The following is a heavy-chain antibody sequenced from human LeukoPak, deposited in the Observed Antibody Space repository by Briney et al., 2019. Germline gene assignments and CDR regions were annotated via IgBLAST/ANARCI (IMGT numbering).Heavy chain of an antibody. CDR3: ARQSIPYYYDSSGYVAFDI. CDR1: GGSISSSSYY. V-gene: IGHV4-39*01. D-gene: IGHD3-22*01. CDR2: IYYSGST. J-gene: IGHJ3*02. Sequence: SETLSLTCTVSGGSISSSSYYWGWIRQPPGKGLEWIGSIYYSGSTYYNPSLKSRVTISVDTSKNQFSLKLSSVTAADTAVYYCARQSIPYYYDSSGYVAFDIWGQGTMVTVSS.